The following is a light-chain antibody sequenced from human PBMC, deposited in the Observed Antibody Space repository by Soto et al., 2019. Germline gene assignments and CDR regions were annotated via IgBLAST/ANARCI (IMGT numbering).Light chain of an antibody. CDR3: MQALQTPLT. Sequence: DIVMTQSPLSLPVTPGEPASISCRSSQSLLHSNGYNYLDWYLQKPGQSPQLLFYLGSYRASGVPDRFSGSGSGTDFTLRISRVEAEDVGIYYCMQALQTPLTFGGGTKVEIK. CDR2: LGS. J-gene: IGKJ4*01. CDR1: QSLLHSNGYNY. V-gene: IGKV2-28*01.